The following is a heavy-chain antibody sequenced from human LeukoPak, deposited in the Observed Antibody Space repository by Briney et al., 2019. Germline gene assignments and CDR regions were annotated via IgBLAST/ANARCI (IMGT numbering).Heavy chain of an antibody. CDR1: GFTFSSYW. J-gene: IGHJ4*02. Sequence: PGGSLRLSCAASGFTFSSYWMHWVRQAPGRGLVWVSRINSDGSSTSYAESVKGRFTISRDNAKNTLYLQMNSLRAEDTAVYYCARVWYYDILTGYSPFDYWGQGTLVTVSS. CDR2: INSDGSST. V-gene: IGHV3-74*01. D-gene: IGHD3-9*01. CDR3: ARVWYYDILTGYSPFDY.